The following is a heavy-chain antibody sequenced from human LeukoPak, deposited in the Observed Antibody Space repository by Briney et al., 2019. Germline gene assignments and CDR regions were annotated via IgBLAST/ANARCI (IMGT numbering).Heavy chain of an antibody. J-gene: IGHJ4*02. CDR2: IYYSGST. Sequence: SETLSLTCTVSGGSISSYYWSWIRQPPGKGLEWIGYIYYSGSTNYNPSLKSRVTISVDTTKNQFSLKLSSVTAADTAVYYCARADCSSTSCYAYTYLDYWGQGTLVTVSS. CDR1: GGSISSYY. D-gene: IGHD2-2*01. CDR3: ARADCSSTSCYAYTYLDY. V-gene: IGHV4-59*12.